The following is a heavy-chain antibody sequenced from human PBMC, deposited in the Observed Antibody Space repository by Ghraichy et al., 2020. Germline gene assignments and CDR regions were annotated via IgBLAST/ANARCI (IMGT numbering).Heavy chain of an antibody. Sequence: ASVKVSCKASGYTFTGYYMHWVRQAPGQGLEWMGWVNPNSGGTNYAQKFQGRVTMTRDTSISTAYMELNRLRSDDTAVYYCARGYPAAAGTIDYWGQGTLVTVSS. J-gene: IGHJ4*02. CDR2: VNPNSGGT. CDR3: ARGYPAAAGTIDY. V-gene: IGHV1-2*02. D-gene: IGHD6-13*01. CDR1: GYTFTGYY.